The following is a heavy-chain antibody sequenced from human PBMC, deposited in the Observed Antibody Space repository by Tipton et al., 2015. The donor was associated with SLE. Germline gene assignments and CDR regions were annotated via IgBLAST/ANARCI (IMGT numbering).Heavy chain of an antibody. Sequence: TLSLTCSVSGGSVSNSDSYWGWFRQPPWKGLEWIGYIHYSGTTHDNPSLKSRVTMSVDMSKNQFSLRLTSVTAADTAVYYCARTLGAIAHTVYDAFDIWGQGKMVTVSS. V-gene: IGHV4-61*08. CDR3: ARTLGAIAHTVYDAFDI. CDR1: GGSVSNSDSY. D-gene: IGHD1-26*01. J-gene: IGHJ3*02. CDR2: IHYSGTT.